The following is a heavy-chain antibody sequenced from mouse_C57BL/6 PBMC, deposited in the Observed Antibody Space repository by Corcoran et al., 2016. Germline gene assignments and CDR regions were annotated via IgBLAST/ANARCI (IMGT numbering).Heavy chain of an antibody. CDR1: GYTFTDYN. Sequence: EVQLQQSGPELVKPGASVKIPCKASGYTFTDYNMDWVKQSHGKSLEWIGDINPNNGGTIYNQKFKGKDTLTVDKSSSTAYMEHRSLTSEDTAVYYCARGGYYYGSRTYWYFDVWGTGTTVTVSS. CDR2: INPNNGGT. CDR3: ARGGYYYGSRTYWYFDV. D-gene: IGHD1-1*01. V-gene: IGHV1-18*01. J-gene: IGHJ1*03.